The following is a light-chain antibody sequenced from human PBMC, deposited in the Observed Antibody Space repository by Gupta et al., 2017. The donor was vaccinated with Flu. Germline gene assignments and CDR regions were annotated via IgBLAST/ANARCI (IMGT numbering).Light chain of an antibody. J-gene: IGKJ1*01. V-gene: IGKV1-12*01. CDR1: QGIGNW. Sequence: DIQMIQSPSSVSASVGDRVTITCRASQGIGNWLAWDQQKPEKAPKIVIVSRVQNGVPSRFSGSGSGTFFTLTISSLQPEDFATYCCQHAYSFPRTFGQGTTVEIK. CDR2: VS. CDR3: QHAYSFPRT.